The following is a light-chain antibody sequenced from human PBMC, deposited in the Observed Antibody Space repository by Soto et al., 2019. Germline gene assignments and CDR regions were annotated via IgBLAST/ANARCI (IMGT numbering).Light chain of an antibody. V-gene: IGKV1-5*01. Sequence: DIQMTQSPSSLSASVGDRVTITCRASQSISSWLAWYQQKPGKAPKLLIYDASSLESGVPSRFSGRGSGTFIPPTISRQQPDDVASYYLQEYNSHWTFGQGTKVEIK. CDR3: QEYNSHWT. J-gene: IGKJ1*01. CDR1: QSISSW. CDR2: DAS.